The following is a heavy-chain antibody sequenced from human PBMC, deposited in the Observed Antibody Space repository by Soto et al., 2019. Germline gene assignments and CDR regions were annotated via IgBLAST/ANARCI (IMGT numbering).Heavy chain of an antibody. CDR2: IYYSGST. D-gene: IGHD6-6*01. J-gene: IGHJ4*02. Sequence: SETLSLTCTVSGGSISSYYWSWIRQPPGKGLEWIGYIYYSGSTNYNPSLKSRVTISVDTSKNQFSLKLSSVTAADTAVYYCAPSPTEYSSSDDLQDFDYWGQGTLVTVSS. CDR3: APSPTEYSSSDDLQDFDY. V-gene: IGHV4-59*01. CDR1: GGSISSYY.